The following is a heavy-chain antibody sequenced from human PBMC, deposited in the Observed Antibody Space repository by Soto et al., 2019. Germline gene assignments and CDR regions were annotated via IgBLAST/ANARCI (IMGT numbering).Heavy chain of an antibody. D-gene: IGHD5-18*01. J-gene: IGHJ4*02. CDR2: INSDGTST. CDR3: VRSVFDTWNY. V-gene: IGHV3-74*01. CDR1: GFTFSRYW. Sequence: EVQLVESGGGLVQPGGSLRLSCAASGFTFSRYWMHWVRQAPGKGLVWVSRINSDGTSTTYADSVKGRFTISRDNAKNTLYLQMNSLRAEDTAVYYCVRSVFDTWNYWGQGILVTVSS.